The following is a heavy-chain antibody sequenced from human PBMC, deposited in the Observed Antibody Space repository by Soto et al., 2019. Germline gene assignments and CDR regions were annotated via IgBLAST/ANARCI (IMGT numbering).Heavy chain of an antibody. D-gene: IGHD2-8*01. J-gene: IGHJ6*02. Sequence: GSLRLSCAASGFSFGGYWMSWVRQAPGKGLQWVANIKQDGSEKYYVDSVKGRFTISRDNAKNSMNLQMNSLRAEDTAVYYCARDVRTRKYYGMDVWGQGTTVTVS. CDR2: IKQDGSEK. CDR3: ARDVRTRKYYGMDV. CDR1: GFSFGGYW. V-gene: IGHV3-7*04.